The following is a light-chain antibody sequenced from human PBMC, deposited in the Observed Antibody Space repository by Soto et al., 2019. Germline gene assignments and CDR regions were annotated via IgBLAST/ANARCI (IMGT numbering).Light chain of an antibody. CDR1: SSDIGGYNY. CDR2: AVT. J-gene: IGLJ2*01. V-gene: IGLV2-14*01. CDR3: TSYTSSTTVV. Sequence: QSALTQPASVSGSPGQSIPISCTGTSSDIGGYNYVSWYQQHPDKAPKLIIYAVTNRPSGVSNRFSGSKSGNTASLTISGLQAEDEADYYCTSYTSSTTVVFGGGTKLTVL.